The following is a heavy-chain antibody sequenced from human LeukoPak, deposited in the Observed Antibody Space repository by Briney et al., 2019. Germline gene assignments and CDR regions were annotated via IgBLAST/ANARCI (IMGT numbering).Heavy chain of an antibody. J-gene: IGHJ4*02. CDR3: AIRSVQFGELSSFGY. CDR1: GYSFTSYW. D-gene: IGHD3-10*01. Sequence: GESLKIFCKGSGYSFTSYWIGWVRQMPGKGLEWMGIIYPGESDTRYSPSFQGQVTIPADKSISTAYLQWSSLKASDTAMYYCAIRSVQFGELSSFGYWGQGTLVTVSS. V-gene: IGHV5-51*01. CDR2: IYPGESDT.